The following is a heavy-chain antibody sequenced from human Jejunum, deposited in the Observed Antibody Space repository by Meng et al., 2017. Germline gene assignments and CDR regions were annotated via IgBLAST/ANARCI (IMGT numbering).Heavy chain of an antibody. CDR1: GFPFSSYA. V-gene: IGHV3-30*04. CDR2: ISDDGSQK. D-gene: IGHD3-10*01. CDR3: ARENYYGSGKLGAFDI. J-gene: IGHJ3*02. Sequence: GGSLRLSCTASGFPFSSYAMHWVRQAPGKGLEWVAVISDDGSQKYYADSVKGRLTISRDNSKDTLYLQMNSLRAEDTAVYYCARENYYGSGKLGAFDIWGQGTMVTVSS.